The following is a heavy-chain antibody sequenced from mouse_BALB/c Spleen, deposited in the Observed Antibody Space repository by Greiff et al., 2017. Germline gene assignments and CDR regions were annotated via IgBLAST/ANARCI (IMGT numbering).Heavy chain of an antibody. D-gene: IGHD2-4*01. CDR2: ISYSGST. CDR1: GYSITSDYA. Sequence: DVQLQESGPGLVKPSQSLSLTCTVTGYSITSDYAWNWIRQFPGNKLEWMGYISYSGSTSYNPSLKSRISITRDTSKNQFFLQLNSVTTEDTATYYCAREGLRRPFAYWGQGTLVTVSA. V-gene: IGHV3-2*02. CDR3: AREGLRRPFAY. J-gene: IGHJ3*01.